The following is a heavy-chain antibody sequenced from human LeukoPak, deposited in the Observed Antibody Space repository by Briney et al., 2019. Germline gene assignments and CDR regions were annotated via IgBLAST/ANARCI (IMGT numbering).Heavy chain of an antibody. V-gene: IGHV3-13*01. CDR2: IDTAGDT. Sequence: GGSPRLSCAASGFTFSTYDMHRGRQATGKGLEWVSTIDTAGDTYYPGSVKGRFTISRENAKNSLYLQMNSLRAGDTAVYFCARVAGFGDLDYWGQGTLVTVSA. D-gene: IGHD3-10*01. CDR3: ARVAGFGDLDY. J-gene: IGHJ4*02. CDR1: GFTFSTYD.